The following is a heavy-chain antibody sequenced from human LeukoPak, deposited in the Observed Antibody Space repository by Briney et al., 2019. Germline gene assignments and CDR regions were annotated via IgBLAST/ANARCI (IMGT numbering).Heavy chain of an antibody. CDR3: ARQSPYSSGWYYFDY. CDR1: GGSFSSYY. Sequence: PSETLSLTCAVYGGSFSSYYWSWIRQPPGKGLEWIGYIYYSGSTNYNPSLKSRVTISVDTSKNQFSLKLSSVTAADTAVYYCARQSPYSSGWYYFDYWGQGTLVTVSS. D-gene: IGHD6-19*01. J-gene: IGHJ4*02. CDR2: IYYSGST. V-gene: IGHV4-59*08.